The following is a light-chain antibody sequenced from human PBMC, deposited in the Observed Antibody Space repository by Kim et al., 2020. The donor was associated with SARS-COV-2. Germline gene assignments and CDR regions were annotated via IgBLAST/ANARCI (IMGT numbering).Light chain of an antibody. Sequence: ATITCKSSQSVLSNSNNRNYLSWHQQKPGQPPRLLIYGASSRKSGVPDRFGGSVSGTDFTLTISSLQAEDVAVYYCQQYYTTPITFGQGTRLEIK. J-gene: IGKJ5*01. CDR2: GAS. CDR1: QSVLSNSNNRNY. V-gene: IGKV4-1*01. CDR3: QQYYTTPIT.